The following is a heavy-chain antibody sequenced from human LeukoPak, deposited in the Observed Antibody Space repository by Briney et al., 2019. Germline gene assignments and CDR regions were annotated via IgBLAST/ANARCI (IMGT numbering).Heavy chain of an antibody. Sequence: ASVKVSCKASGYTFTGYYMHWVRQAPGQGLEWMGWINPNSGGTNYAQKFQDRVSMTRDTSISTAYMHLSRLRSDDTAVYYCARSPHILTGENFDYWGQGTLLTVSS. D-gene: IGHD3-9*01. V-gene: IGHV1-2*02. CDR2: INPNSGGT. CDR1: GYTFTGYY. CDR3: ARSPHILTGENFDY. J-gene: IGHJ4*02.